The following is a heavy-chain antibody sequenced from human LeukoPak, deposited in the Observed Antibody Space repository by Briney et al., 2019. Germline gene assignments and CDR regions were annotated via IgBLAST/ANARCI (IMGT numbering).Heavy chain of an antibody. J-gene: IGHJ4*02. CDR3: VRVYGAIDY. CDR1: GYTFTSYD. Sequence: DSVKVSCKTSGYTFTSYDINWVRQATGQGLEWMGWMNPNSGYTGFAQKFQGRVTMTRDTSISTAYMELSSLRSEDTAVYYCVRVYGAIDYWGQGTLVTVSS. CDR2: MNPNSGYT. D-gene: IGHD4-17*01. V-gene: IGHV1-8*01.